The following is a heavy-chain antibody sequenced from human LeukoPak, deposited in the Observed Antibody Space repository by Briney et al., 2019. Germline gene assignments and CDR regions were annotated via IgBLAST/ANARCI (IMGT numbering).Heavy chain of an antibody. CDR3: ARDSGYHYYMDV. D-gene: IGHD3-10*01. Sequence: QSGGSLRLSCAASGFTVSSNYMSWVRQAPGKGLEWVSVIHSGGTTYYADSVKGRFTISRDNSKNTLHLQMNRLRAEDTAVYYCARDSGYHYYMDVWGKGTTVTVSS. V-gene: IGHV3-53*01. CDR1: GFTVSSNY. CDR2: IHSGGTT. J-gene: IGHJ6*03.